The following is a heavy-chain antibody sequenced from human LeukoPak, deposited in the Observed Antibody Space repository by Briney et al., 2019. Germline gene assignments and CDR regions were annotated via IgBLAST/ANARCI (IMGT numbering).Heavy chain of an antibody. Sequence: SVKVSCKASGGTFSSYAISWVRQAPGQGREWMGGIIPIFGTANYAQKFQGRVTITADESTSTAYMELSSLRSEDTAVYYCARDPEPPSSSGPPYNWFDPWGQGTLVTVSS. D-gene: IGHD6-13*01. CDR3: ARDPEPPSSSGPPYNWFDP. J-gene: IGHJ5*02. V-gene: IGHV1-69*13. CDR1: GGTFSSYA. CDR2: IIPIFGTA.